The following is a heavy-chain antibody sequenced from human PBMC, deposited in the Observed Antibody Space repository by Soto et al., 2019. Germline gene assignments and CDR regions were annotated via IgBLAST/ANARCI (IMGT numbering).Heavy chain of an antibody. CDR2: IDWDDDK. D-gene: IGHD3-10*01. CDR1: GFSLSTTGMC. V-gene: IGHV2-70*11. J-gene: IGHJ4*02. Sequence: SGPTLVNPTQTLTLTCTFSGFSLSTTGMCVSWIRQPPGKALEWLAGIDWDDDKYYSTSLKTRLTISKDTSKNQVVLTMTNMDPVDTATYYCARTTYYYGSVTPDYWGQGTLDTVSS. CDR3: ARTTYYYGSVTPDY.